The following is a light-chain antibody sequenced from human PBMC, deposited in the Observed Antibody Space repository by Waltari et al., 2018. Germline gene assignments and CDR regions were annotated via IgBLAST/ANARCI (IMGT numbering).Light chain of an antibody. CDR2: AAS. V-gene: IGKV1-39*01. J-gene: IGKJ2*01. CDR1: QSISSY. CDR3: QQSYSTPYT. Sequence: DIQMTQSPSSLSASVGDRVTITCRASQSISSYLNWYQQKQGKAPKLLIYAASSLQSGVPSRCSGSGSGTDFTLTISSLQPEDFATYYCQQSYSTPYTFGQGTKLEIK.